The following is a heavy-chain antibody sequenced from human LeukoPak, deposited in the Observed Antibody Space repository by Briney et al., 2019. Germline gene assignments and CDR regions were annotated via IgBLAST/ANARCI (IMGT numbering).Heavy chain of an antibody. D-gene: IGHD6-6*01. CDR3: ARDPVRRFDY. J-gene: IGHJ4*02. CDR1: GFTFSNYW. CDR2: MKEDGTEK. V-gene: IGHV3-7*01. Sequence: QSGGSLRLSCAASGFTFSNYWMTWVRQAPGKGLEWVANMKEDGTEKYYVDSVKGRFTIFRDNTRNSLFLQMNNLRAEDTAVYYCARDPVRRFDYWGQGILVTVSS.